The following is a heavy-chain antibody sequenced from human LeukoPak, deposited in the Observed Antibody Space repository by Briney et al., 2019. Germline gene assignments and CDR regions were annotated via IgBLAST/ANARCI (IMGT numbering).Heavy chain of an antibody. CDR2: MNPNSGDT. D-gene: IGHD1-14*01. V-gene: IGHV1-8*01. Sequence: TLTGNNVDLGGRGTGKRLKWMGWMNPNSGDTGYAQKFQGRVTVTQDTSTDTAYMELSSLRSEDTAVYYCATEKAWNHGGFDYWGQGTPVIVSS. J-gene: IGHJ4*02. CDR1: TLTGNN. CDR3: ATEKAWNHGGFDY.